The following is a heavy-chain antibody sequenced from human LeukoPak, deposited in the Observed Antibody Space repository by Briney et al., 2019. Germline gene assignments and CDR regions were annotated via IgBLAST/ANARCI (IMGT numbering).Heavy chain of an antibody. V-gene: IGHV3-15*01. CDR2: IKSKTDGGTT. D-gene: IGHD3-22*01. CDR1: GFTFSSYA. Sequence: PGGSLRLSCAASGFTFSSYAMHWVRQAPGKGLEWVGRIKSKTDGGTTDYAAPVKGRFTISRDDSKNTLYLQMNSLKTEDTAVYYCTTALSLTYYYDSSGYPGLFDFDPWGQGTLVTVSS. CDR3: TTALSLTYYYDSSGYPGLFDFDP. J-gene: IGHJ5*02.